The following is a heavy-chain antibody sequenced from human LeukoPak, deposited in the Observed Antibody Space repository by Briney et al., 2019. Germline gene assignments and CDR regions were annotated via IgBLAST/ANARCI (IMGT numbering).Heavy chain of an antibody. Sequence: ASVKVYCKASGYTFTGYYMHWVRQAPGQGLEWMGRINPNSGGTNYAQKFQGRVTMTRDTSISTAYMELSRLRSDDTAVYYCARRPAYCGGDCPLNYWGQGTLVTVSS. V-gene: IGHV1-2*06. D-gene: IGHD2-21*02. J-gene: IGHJ4*02. CDR3: ARRPAYCGGDCPLNY. CDR2: INPNSGGT. CDR1: GYTFTGYY.